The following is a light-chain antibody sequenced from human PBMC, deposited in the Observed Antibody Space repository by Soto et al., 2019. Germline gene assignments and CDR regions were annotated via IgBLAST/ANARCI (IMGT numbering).Light chain of an antibody. CDR3: QEYGNSRA. CDR1: QSVGSSY. V-gene: IGKV3-20*01. CDR2: GAS. Sequence: EIVLTQSPGTLSLSPGERATLSCRASQSVGSSYLAWYQQKPGQAPRLLINGASNRATGIPDRFSGSGSGTDFTLTISRLEPEDFAVYYCQEYGNSRAFGQGTRVEIK. J-gene: IGKJ1*01.